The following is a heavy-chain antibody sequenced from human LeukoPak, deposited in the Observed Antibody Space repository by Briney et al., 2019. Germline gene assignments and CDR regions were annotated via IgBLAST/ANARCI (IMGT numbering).Heavy chain of an antibody. Sequence: SETLSLTCAVYGGSFSGYYWSWIRQPPGKGLEWIGEINHSGSTNYNPSLKSRVTISVDTSKNQFSLKLSSATAADTAVYYCARAIADDYGDYWGQGTLVTVSS. D-gene: IGHD4-17*01. CDR2: INHSGST. CDR3: ARAIADDYGDY. CDR1: GGSFSGYY. V-gene: IGHV4-34*01. J-gene: IGHJ4*02.